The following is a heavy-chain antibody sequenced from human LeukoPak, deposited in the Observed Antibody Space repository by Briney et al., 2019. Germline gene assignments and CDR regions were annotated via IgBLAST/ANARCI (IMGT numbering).Heavy chain of an antibody. D-gene: IGHD6-6*01. V-gene: IGHV3-74*01. J-gene: IGHJ3*02. CDR3: TRDPTSSAKQGAFDI. CDR1: GFTFSDYW. CDR2: ISNDGTTT. Sequence: PGGSLRLSCAASGFTFSDYWMVWVRQVPGMGLVCVSHISNDGTTTIYADSVKGRFTISRDNAKNTVFLQMNSLRADDTGVYYCTRDPTSSAKQGAFDIWGQGTMVTVSS.